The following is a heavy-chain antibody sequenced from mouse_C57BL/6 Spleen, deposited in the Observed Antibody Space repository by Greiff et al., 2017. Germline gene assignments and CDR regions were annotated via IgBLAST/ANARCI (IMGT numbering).Heavy chain of an antibody. CDR3: ASPLYYYGSSPWFAY. J-gene: IGHJ3*01. Sequence: EVKLVESGGGLVKPGGSLKLSCAASGFTFSDYGMHWVRQAPEKGLEWVAYISSGSSTIYYADTVKGRFTISRDNAKNTLFLQMTSLRSEDTAMYYCASPLYYYGSSPWFAYWGQGTLVTVSA. V-gene: IGHV5-17*01. CDR1: GFTFSDYG. CDR2: ISSGSSTI. D-gene: IGHD1-1*01.